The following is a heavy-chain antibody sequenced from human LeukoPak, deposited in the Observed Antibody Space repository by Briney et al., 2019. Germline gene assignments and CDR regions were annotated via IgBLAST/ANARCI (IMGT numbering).Heavy chain of an antibody. CDR1: GFTFSSYG. CDR3: AKGWAHDYGDLDY. Sequence: PGGSLRLSCAASGFTFSSYGMHWVRQAPGKGLEWVAVISYDGSNKYYADSVKGRFTISRDNSKNTLYLQMNSLRAEDTAVYYCAKGWAHDYGDLDYWGQGTLVTVSP. D-gene: IGHD4-17*01. V-gene: IGHV3-30*18. CDR2: ISYDGSNK. J-gene: IGHJ4*02.